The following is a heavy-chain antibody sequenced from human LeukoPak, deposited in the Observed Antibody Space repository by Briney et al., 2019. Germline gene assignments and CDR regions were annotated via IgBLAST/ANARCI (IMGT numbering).Heavy chain of an antibody. V-gene: IGHV4-59*01. J-gene: IGHJ3*02. CDR3: ARGLVLATDDAFDI. CDR2: VYDNDIT. CDR1: GASIRSYF. D-gene: IGHD5-12*01. Sequence: SETLSLTCSVSGASIRSYFWSWIRHPPGKGLEWIGYVYDNDITNFNPSLESRVTILVDTSKSQFSLKLRSVTAADTAVYYCARGLVLATDDAFDIWGPGTMVTVSS.